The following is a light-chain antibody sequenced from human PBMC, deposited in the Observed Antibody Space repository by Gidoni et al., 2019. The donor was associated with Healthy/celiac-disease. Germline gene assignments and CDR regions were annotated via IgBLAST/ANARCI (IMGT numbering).Light chain of an antibody. CDR1: QSLMQSIGNSY. CDR3: MQALQTPPA. CDR2: LGS. J-gene: IGKJ5*01. Sequence: DTAMTQLLLPLPVTPGVPASITSRFSQSLMQSIGNSYLAWYLQKPGQSPQLLIYLGSNRASGIPDRFSGSGSGTDFTLKISRVEAEDVGVYYCMQALQTPPAFGQGTRLEIK. V-gene: IGKV2-28*01.